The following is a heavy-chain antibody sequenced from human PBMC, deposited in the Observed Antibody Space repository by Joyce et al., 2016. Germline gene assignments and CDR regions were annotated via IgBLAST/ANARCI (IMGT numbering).Heavy chain of an antibody. CDR3: ARRGVSTSESRNYYNGEYFVLDV. CDR2: IHYRGGT. J-gene: IGHJ6*02. D-gene: IGHD3-10*01. V-gene: IGHV4-39*01. CDR1: GGSISSSSSY. Sequence: QLQLQESGPGLVKPSETLSLTCSVSGGSISSSSSYWGWIRQSPGKGLEWLGDIHYRGGTYDNPSFKSRVILSIDTSKKQFSLTLTSVTAADTGVYYCARRGVSTSESRNYYNGEYFVLDVWGQGTTVVVSS.